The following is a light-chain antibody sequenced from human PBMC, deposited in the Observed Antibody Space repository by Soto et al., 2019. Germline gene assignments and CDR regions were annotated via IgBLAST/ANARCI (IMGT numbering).Light chain of an antibody. CDR1: ISDVGSYNY. V-gene: IGLV2-14*03. CDR2: DVS. J-gene: IGLJ1*01. CDR3: GSYRTSSNYV. Sequence: QSVLTQPASVSGSPGQSITISCTGTISDVGSYNYVSWYQQYPGKAPKLMIYDVSTRPSGVSDRFSGSKSGNTASLTISGLRAEDEADYYCGSYRTSSNYVFGTGTKLTVL.